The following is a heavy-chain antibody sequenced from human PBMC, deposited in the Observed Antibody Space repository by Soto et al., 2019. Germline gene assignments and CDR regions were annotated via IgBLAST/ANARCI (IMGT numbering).Heavy chain of an antibody. CDR1: GGSISSYY. CDR3: ARLRGERVIAFDY. J-gene: IGHJ4*02. Sequence: QVQLQESGPGLVKPSETLSLTCTVSGGSISSYYWSWIRQPPGKGLEWIGYIYYSGSTNYNPSLKSRVTISVDTSKNQFPLKLSSVTAADTAVYYCARLRGERVIAFDYWGQGTLVTVSS. D-gene: IGHD3-10*01. V-gene: IGHV4-59*01. CDR2: IYYSGST.